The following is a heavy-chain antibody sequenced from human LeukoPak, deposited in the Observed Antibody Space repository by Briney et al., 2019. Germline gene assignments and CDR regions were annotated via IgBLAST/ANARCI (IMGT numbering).Heavy chain of an antibody. CDR3: ARVGRSGSLRN. D-gene: IGHD3-10*01. CDR1: GGSISSSPYY. CDR2: IYYSGTT. V-gene: IGHV4-39*07. Sequence: PSETLSLTCTVSGGSISSSPYYWGWIRQPPGKGLEWIGSIYYSGTTHYNPSLESRVTISVDTSKNQFSLKLASVTAADTAVYYCARVGRSGSLRNWGQGTLVTVSS. J-gene: IGHJ4*02.